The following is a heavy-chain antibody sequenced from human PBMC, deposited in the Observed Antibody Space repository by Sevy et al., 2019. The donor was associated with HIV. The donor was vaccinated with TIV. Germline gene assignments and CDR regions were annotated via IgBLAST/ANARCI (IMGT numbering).Heavy chain of an antibody. J-gene: IGHJ5*02. D-gene: IGHD2-2*01. Sequence: SETLSLTCTVSGGSVSSGSYYWSWIRQPPGKGLEWIGYIYYSGSTNYNPSLKSRVTISVDTSKNQFSLMLSSVTAADTGVYYWAREILGYCSSTSCEQWFDPWGQGTLVTVSS. CDR2: IYYSGST. V-gene: IGHV4-61*01. CDR1: GGSVSSGSYY. CDR3: AREILGYCSSTSCEQWFDP.